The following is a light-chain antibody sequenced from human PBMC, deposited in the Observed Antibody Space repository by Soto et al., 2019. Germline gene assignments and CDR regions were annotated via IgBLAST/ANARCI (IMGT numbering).Light chain of an antibody. CDR3: ASWDDSLSGRYV. CDR1: SSNIGSNY. J-gene: IGLJ1*01. V-gene: IGLV1-47*02. CDR2: SNN. Sequence: QSVLTQTPSASGTPGQRVTISCSGSSSNIGSNYVYWYQQLPGTAPKLLIHSNNQRPSGVPVRFSGSKSGTSASLAISGLRSEDEADYYCASWDDSLSGRYVFGTGTKVTVL.